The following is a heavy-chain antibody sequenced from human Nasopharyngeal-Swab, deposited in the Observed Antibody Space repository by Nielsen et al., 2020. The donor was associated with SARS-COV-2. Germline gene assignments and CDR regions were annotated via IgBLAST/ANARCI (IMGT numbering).Heavy chain of an antibody. CDR2: IRSKAYGGTT. J-gene: IGHJ4*02. D-gene: IGHD3-3*01. CDR3: TSNTYYDFWSGDGFDY. V-gene: IGHV3-49*02. Sequence: WIRQPPGKGLEWVGFIRSKAYGGTTEYAASVKGRFTISRDDSKSIAYLQMNSLKTEDTAVYYCTSNTYYDFWSGDGFDYWGQGTLVTVLL.